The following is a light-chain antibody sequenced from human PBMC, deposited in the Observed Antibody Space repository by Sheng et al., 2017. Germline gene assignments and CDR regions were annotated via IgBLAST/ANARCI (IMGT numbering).Light chain of an antibody. Sequence: QSVLTHPPSVSAAPGQTVTISCSGSNSNIGNNYVSWYQQVLTTAPKPYSSMRISKRPSGIPDRFSGSKSGTSATLAITDLHAGDEAAYYCGVWDSSLTAFVFGPMTNVTVL. CDR3: GVWDSSLTAFV. CDR2: RIS. CDR1: NSNIGNNY. J-gene: IGLJ1*01. V-gene: IGLV1-51*02.